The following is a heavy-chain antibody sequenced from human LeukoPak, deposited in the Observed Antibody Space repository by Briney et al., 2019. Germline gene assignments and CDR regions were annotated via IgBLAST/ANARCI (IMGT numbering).Heavy chain of an antibody. D-gene: IGHD6-25*01. V-gene: IGHV3-21*01. CDR2: ISGSSTYI. J-gene: IGHJ4*02. CDR1: GFTFSSYS. CDR3: ARKARVSAGDY. Sequence: GGSLRLSCAASGFTFSSYSMNWVRQAPGKGLEWVSSISGSSTYIYYADSVKGRFTISRDNAKNSLYLQMNSLRAEDTAVYYCARKARVSAGDYWGQGTLVTVSS.